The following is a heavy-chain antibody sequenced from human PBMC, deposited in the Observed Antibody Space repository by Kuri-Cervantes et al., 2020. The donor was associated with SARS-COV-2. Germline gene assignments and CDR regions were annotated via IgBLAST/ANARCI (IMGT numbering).Heavy chain of an antibody. Sequence: SETLSLTCTVSGGSISSHYWSWIRQPPGKGLEWVGYIYYSGSTNYNPSLKRRVTITVDTSKKQFSLKLSSVTAADTAVYYCAGDASWFDPWGQGALVTVSS. CDR3: AGDASWFDP. J-gene: IGHJ5*02. V-gene: IGHV4-59*11. CDR2: IYYSGST. CDR1: GGSISSHY.